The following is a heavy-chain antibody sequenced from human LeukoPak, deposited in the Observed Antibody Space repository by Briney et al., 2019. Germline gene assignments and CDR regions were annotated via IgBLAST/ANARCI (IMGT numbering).Heavy chain of an antibody. CDR2: IIPIFGTA. J-gene: IGHJ4*02. V-gene: IGHV1-69*05. CDR3: AREIITAVAGINYFDY. CDR1: GGTFSSYA. Sequence: SVKVSCKASGGTFSSYAISWVRQAPGQGLEWMGGIIPIFGTANYAQKFQGRVTITTDESTSTAYMELSSLRSEDTAVYYCAREIITAVAGINYFDYWGQGTLVTVSS. D-gene: IGHD6-19*01.